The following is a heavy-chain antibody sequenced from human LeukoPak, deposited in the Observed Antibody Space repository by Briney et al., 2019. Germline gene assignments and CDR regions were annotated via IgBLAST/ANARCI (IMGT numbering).Heavy chain of an antibody. CDR2: IRYDGNNY. CDR3: ARWDTAMASFDY. D-gene: IGHD5-18*01. V-gene: IGHV3-30*02. Sequence: GGSLRLSCAASGFTFSNYGMHWVRQAPGKGLEWVAFIRYDGNNYYYTDSVKGRFTISRDNSKNTLYLQMNSLRPEDTAVYYCARWDTAMASFDYWGQGTLVTVSS. J-gene: IGHJ4*02. CDR1: GFTFSNYG.